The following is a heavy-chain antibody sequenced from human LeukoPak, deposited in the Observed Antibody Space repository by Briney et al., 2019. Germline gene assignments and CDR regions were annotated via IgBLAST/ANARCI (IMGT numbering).Heavy chain of an antibody. D-gene: IGHD1-14*01. CDR2: INPNSGGT. CDR1: GYTFTGYY. CDR3: ARDRTYNTYREFSYGMDV. V-gene: IGHV1-2*04. Sequence: ASVKVSCKASGYTFTGYYMHWVRQAPGQGLEWMGWINPNSGGTNYAQKFQGWVTMTRDTSISTVYMELSRLRSDDTAVYYCARDRTYNTYREFSYGMDVWGQGTTVTVSS. J-gene: IGHJ6*02.